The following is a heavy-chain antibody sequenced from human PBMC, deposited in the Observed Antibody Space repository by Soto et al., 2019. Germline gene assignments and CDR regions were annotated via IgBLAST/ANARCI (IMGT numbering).Heavy chain of an antibody. J-gene: IGHJ5*02. CDR2: INPNSGAT. V-gene: IGHV1-2*02. Sequence: ASVKVSCKASGYTFTGYCIHWVRQAPGQGLEWMGWINPNSGATKYAQKFQGRVTRTRDTSISTPYMELTLLRSDDTAIYYCARGGGTILAPLPWGEGTLVTVSS. CDR1: GYTFTGYC. CDR3: ARGGGTILAPLP. D-gene: IGHD3-3*01.